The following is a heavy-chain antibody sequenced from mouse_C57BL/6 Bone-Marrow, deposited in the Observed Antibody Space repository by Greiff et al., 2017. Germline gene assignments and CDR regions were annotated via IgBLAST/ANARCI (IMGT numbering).Heavy chain of an antibody. Sequence: VQLQQSGAELVRPGASVKLSCTASGFNLKDDYMHWVKQRPEQGLEWIGWIDPENGDTEYASKFQGKATITADTSSNTAYLQLSSLTSEDTAVYYCTTRDYEYYYAMDYWGQGTSVTVSS. CDR2: IDPENGDT. J-gene: IGHJ4*01. CDR3: TTRDYEYYYAMDY. V-gene: IGHV14-4*01. CDR1: GFNLKDDY. D-gene: IGHD2-4*01.